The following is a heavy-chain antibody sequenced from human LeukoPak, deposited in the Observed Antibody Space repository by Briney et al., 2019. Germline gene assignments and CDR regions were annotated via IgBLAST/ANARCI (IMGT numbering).Heavy chain of an antibody. V-gene: IGHV4-59*12. Sequence: PSQTLSLTCTVSGGSISSYYWSWIRQPPGKGLEWIGYIYYSGSTNYNPSLKSRVTISVDTSKNQFSLKLSSVIAANTAVYYCARAYFGSGSYNWFDPWGQGTLVTVSS. CDR3: ARAYFGSGSYNWFDP. CDR2: IYYSGST. J-gene: IGHJ5*02. CDR1: GGSISSYY. D-gene: IGHD3-10*01.